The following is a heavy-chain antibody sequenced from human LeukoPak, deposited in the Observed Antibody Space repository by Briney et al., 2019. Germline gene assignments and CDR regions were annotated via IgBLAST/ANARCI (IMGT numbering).Heavy chain of an antibody. D-gene: IGHD4-17*01. V-gene: IGHV4-39*01. CDR1: GGFISSSSYF. CDR3: ARQMNTVTAVY. CDR2: IFYSGSI. Sequence: PSGTLSLTCTVSGGFISSSSYFWGWIRKPPGKGLEWIVSIFYSGSIYYNPSLNSRVTISIDTSKSQFSLRLSSVTAADTAVYYRARQMNTVTAVYWGQGTLVTVSS. J-gene: IGHJ4*02.